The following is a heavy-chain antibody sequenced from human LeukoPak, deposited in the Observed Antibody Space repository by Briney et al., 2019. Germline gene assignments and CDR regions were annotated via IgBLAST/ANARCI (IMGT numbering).Heavy chain of an antibody. D-gene: IGHD2-15*01. V-gene: IGHV3-23*01. J-gene: IGHJ4*02. CDR2: ISGSGGST. Sequence: GGSLRLSCAASGFTFSSYAMSWVRQAPGKGLEWVSAISGSGGSTYYADSVKGRFTISRDNSKNTLHLQMNSLRAEDTAVYYCAKDQGGTEHFDYWGQGTLVTVSP. CDR3: AKDQGGTEHFDY. CDR1: GFTFSSYA.